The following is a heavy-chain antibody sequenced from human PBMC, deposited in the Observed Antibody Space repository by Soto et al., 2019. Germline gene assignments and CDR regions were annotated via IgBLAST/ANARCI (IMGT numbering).Heavy chain of an antibody. Sequence: PGGSLRLSCAASGFTFSSYAMSWVRQAPGKGLEWVSAISGSGGSTYYADSVKGRFTISRDNARNTLYLQMNSLRDEDMAVYYRARDNNWSYDYWGQGXLVTVSS. J-gene: IGHJ4*02. V-gene: IGHV3-23*01. CDR3: ARDNNWSYDY. D-gene: IGHD1-1*01. CDR1: GFTFSSYA. CDR2: ISGSGGST.